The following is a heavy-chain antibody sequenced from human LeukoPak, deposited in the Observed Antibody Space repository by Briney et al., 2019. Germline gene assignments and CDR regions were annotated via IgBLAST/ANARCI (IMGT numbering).Heavy chain of an antibody. CDR2: MSLNSGDT. CDR3: ARGPPNWGYDY. D-gene: IGHD7-27*01. J-gene: IGHJ4*02. CDR1: GYTFTSYD. V-gene: IGHV1-8*01. Sequence: ASVKVSCKASGYTFTSYDFNWVRQATGQRPEWMGWMSLNSGDTGYAQKFQDRVTMTRNTSISTAYMELSSLRSDDAAVYYCARGPPNWGYDYWGPGTLVTVSS.